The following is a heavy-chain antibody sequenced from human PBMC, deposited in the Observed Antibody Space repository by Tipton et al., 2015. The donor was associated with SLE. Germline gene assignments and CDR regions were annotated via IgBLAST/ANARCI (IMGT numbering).Heavy chain of an antibody. D-gene: IGHD5-24*01. CDR3: ARQSATPHTGYYGMDV. J-gene: IGHJ6*02. Sequence: GLVKPSETLSLTCAVYGGSLSGYYWSWIRQPPGKGLEWIGEINHSGSTNYNPSLKRRVTISVDTSKNQFSLNLSSVTAADTAVYYCARQSATPHTGYYGMDVWGQGTTVTVSS. CDR2: INHSGST. V-gene: IGHV4-34*01. CDR1: GGSLSGYY.